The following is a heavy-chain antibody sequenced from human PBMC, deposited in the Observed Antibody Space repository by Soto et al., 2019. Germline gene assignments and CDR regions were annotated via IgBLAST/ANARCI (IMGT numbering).Heavy chain of an antibody. D-gene: IGHD1-20*01. J-gene: IGHJ4*02. CDR1: GYTFSSYG. CDR2: ISTYNGNT. V-gene: IGHV1-18*01. CDR3: ARGYNWNPKYFFDY. Sequence: GASVKVSCKASGYTFSSYGISWVRQAPGQGLEWMGWISTYNGNTNYAQKLQGRVTMTTDTSTSTAYMELRSLRSDDTAVYYCARGYNWNPKYFFDYWGQGTLVTVSS.